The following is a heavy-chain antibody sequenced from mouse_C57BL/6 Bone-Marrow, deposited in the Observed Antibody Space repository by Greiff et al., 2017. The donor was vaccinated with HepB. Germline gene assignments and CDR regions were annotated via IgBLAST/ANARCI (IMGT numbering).Heavy chain of an antibody. V-gene: IGHV7-3*01. D-gene: IGHD4-1*01. CDR3: ARYIMAGTLFDY. CDR2: IRNKANGYTT. Sequence: EVKLVESGGGLVQPGGSLSLSCAASGFTFTDYYMSWVRQPPGKALEWLGFIRNKANGYTTEYSASVKGRFTISRDNSQSILYLQMNALRAEDSATYYCARYIMAGTLFDYWGQGTTLTVSS. J-gene: IGHJ2*01. CDR1: GFTFTDYY.